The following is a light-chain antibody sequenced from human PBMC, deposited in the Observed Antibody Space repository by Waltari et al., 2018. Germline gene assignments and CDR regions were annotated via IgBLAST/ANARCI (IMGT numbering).Light chain of an antibody. J-gene: IGKJ1*01. V-gene: IGKV3-11*01. CDR3: QQRNSWPRT. Sequence: EIFLTQSPATLSVSAGERAAPSCRPIQSIGTSLAWYPHRTGQAPRLLIYDASKRAVGIPARFSGSGSGTDFTLTIDTLEPEDFAVYYCQQRNSWPRTFGQGTKVEI. CDR1: QSIGTS. CDR2: DAS.